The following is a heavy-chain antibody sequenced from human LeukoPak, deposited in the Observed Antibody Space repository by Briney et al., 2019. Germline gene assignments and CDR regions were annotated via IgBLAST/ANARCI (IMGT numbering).Heavy chain of an antibody. CDR3: ARGWISGAISEHYFEN. J-gene: IGHJ4*02. D-gene: IGHD4-23*01. V-gene: IGHV1-8*01. CDR1: GYTFTSYD. Sequence: ASVKVSCKASGYTFTSYDINWVRQAAGQGLEWMGWMGPRHGYTGYAQNFQGRITMTRDTSLSTAYMELSSLTSDDTAVYYCARGWISGAISEHYFENWGQGTLVTVSS. CDR2: MGPRHGYT.